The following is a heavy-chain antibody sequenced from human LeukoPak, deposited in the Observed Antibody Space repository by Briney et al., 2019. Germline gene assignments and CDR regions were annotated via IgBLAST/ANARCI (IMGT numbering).Heavy chain of an antibody. CDR1: GYTFTSYG. V-gene: IGHV1-18*01. CDR3: AREGAHCSSTSCQRASDI. D-gene: IGHD2-2*01. CDR2: ISTYNGNT. Sequence: RASVKVSCKASGYTFTSYGISWVRQAPGQGLEWMGWISTYNGNTNYAQKLQGRVTMTTDTSTSTAYMELRSLRSDDTAVYYCAREGAHCSSTSCQRASDIWGQGTMVTVSS. J-gene: IGHJ3*02.